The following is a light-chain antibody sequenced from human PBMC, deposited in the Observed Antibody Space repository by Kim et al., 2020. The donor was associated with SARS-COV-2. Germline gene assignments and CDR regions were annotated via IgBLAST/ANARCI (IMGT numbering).Light chain of an antibody. J-gene: IGKJ4*01. CDR2: AAS. CDR3: QQANSLPLT. CDR1: QGISSR. Sequence: ASGGNSVPITCRASQGISSRLAWYQQKPGKAPKLLIYAASSLQSGVPSRFSGSGSGTDFTLTISSLQPEDFATDFCQQANSLPLTFGGGTKVDIK. V-gene: IGKV1-12*01.